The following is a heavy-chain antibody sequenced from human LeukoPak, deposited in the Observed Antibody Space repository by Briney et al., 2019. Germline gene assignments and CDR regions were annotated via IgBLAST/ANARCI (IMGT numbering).Heavy chain of an antibody. V-gene: IGHV1-24*01. Sequence: ASVKVSCKVSGYTLTELSMHWVRQAPGKGLGWMGGFDPEDGETIYAQKFQGRVTMTEDTSTDTAYMELSSLRSEDTAVYYCATWGWLTGYFDYWGQGTLVTVSS. J-gene: IGHJ4*02. CDR2: FDPEDGET. CDR1: GYTLTELS. D-gene: IGHD6-19*01. CDR3: ATWGWLTGYFDY.